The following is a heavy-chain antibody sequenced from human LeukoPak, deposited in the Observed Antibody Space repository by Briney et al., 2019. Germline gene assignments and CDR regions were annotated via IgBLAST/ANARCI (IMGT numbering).Heavy chain of an antibody. CDR2: INPNSDGT. J-gene: IGHJ6*03. Sequence: ASVKVSCKASGYTFTSYYMHWVRQAPGQGLEWMGWINPNSDGTNYAQKFQGRVTMTRDTSISTAYMELRSLTSNDTAVYYCARAPYYDSSGYDYGYYYYYMDVWGKGTTVTVSS. CDR1: GYTFTSYY. CDR3: ARAPYYDSSGYDYGYYYYYMDV. V-gene: IGHV1-2*02. D-gene: IGHD3-22*01.